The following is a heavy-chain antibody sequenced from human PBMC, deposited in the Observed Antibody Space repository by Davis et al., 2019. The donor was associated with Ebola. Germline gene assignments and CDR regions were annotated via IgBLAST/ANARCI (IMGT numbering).Heavy chain of an antibody. CDR1: GYTFSNYG. V-gene: IGHV1-18*04. CDR3: ARGAYGHYFDGMDV. Sequence: AASVKVSCKASGYTFSNYGISWVRQAPGQGLEWMGWISGYNGNTYYAQKLQGRLTMTTDTSTSTAYMELRSLRSDDTAVYYCARGAYGHYFDGMDVWGQGTTVTVSS. D-gene: IGHD4-17*01. J-gene: IGHJ6*02. CDR2: ISGYNGNT.